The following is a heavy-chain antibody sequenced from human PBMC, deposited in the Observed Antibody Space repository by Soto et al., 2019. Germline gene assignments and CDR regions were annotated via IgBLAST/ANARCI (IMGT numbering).Heavy chain of an antibody. J-gene: IGHJ4*02. CDR2: VNPSGGHT. CDR1: GDTFTDYY. CDR3: ARGGHVVVVTAALEF. Sequence: QVQLVQSGAEVKKPGASVKVSCKASGDTFTDYYIHWVRQAPGQGLEWMGTVNPSGGHTTYAQHXRXXXTXXGDTSTRTLYMELTSLTSEDTAVYYCARGGHVVVVTAALEFWGQGTLVTVSS. D-gene: IGHD2-21*02. V-gene: IGHV1-46*01.